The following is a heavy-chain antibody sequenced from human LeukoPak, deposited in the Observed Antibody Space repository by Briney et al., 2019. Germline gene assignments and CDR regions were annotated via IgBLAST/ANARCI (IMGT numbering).Heavy chain of an antibody. J-gene: IGHJ4*01. CDR3: ARHLYWAASFVY. CDR1: GGSITSYY. CDR2: IYYSGST. Sequence: SETLSLTCTVSGGSITSYYWSWIRQPPGKGLEWIGYIYYSGSTNYNPSLKSRVTISVDTSKNQFSLKLSSVTAADTAVYYCARHLYWAASFVYSGHRNPVTVSS. D-gene: IGHD2-15*01. V-gene: IGHV4-59*08.